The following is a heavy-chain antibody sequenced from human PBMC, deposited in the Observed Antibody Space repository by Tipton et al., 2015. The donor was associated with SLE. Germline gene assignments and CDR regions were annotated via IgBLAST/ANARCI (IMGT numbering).Heavy chain of an antibody. CDR1: GGSFSGYY. D-gene: IGHD6-13*01. Sequence: TLSLTCAVYGGSFSGYYWNWIRQPPGKGLEWIGEINHSGSTNYNPYLKSRVTISVDTSKNQFSLKLSSVTAADTAVYYCARGEQLAPRGYFDYWGQGTLVTVSS. V-gene: IGHV4-34*01. J-gene: IGHJ4*02. CDR2: INHSGST. CDR3: ARGEQLAPRGYFDY.